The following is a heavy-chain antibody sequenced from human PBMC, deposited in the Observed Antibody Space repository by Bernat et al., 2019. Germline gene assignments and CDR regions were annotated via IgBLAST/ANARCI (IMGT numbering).Heavy chain of an antibody. CDR1: GFAFSSYA. J-gene: IGHJ3*02. CDR2: IDGSGTGT. Sequence: EVQVLESGGGLVQPGGSLRLSCAASGFAFSSYAMSWVRQAPGKGLEWVSSIDGSGTGTYYPDSVKGRFTISRDNSKYTLSLQMNSLRAEDTAVYCCLPSCSGSTCYPDAFDSWGQGTMVSVSS. D-gene: IGHD2-15*01. CDR3: LPSCSGSTCYPDAFDS. V-gene: IGHV3-23*01.